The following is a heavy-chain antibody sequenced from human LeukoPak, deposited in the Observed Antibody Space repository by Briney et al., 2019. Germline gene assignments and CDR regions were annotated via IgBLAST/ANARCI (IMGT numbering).Heavy chain of an antibody. CDR1: GGSISSYY. CDR3: ARERGGIPIIFGVARPHAFDI. J-gene: IGHJ3*02. V-gene: IGHV4-59*01. Sequence: PSETLSLTCTVSGGSISSYYWSWIRQPPGKGLEWIGYIYYSGSTNYNPSLKSRVTISVDTSKNQFSLKLSSVTAADTAVYYCARERGGIPIIFGVARPHAFDIWGQGTMVTVSS. D-gene: IGHD3-3*01. CDR2: IYYSGST.